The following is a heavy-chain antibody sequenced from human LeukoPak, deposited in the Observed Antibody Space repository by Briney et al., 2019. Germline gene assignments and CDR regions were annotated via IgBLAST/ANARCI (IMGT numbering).Heavy chain of an antibody. CDR2: INPNSGGT. CDR1: GYTFTGYY. Sequence: ASVKVSRKASGYTFTGYYMHWVRQAPGQGLEWMGWINPNSGGTNYAQKFQGRVTMTRDTSISTAYMELSRLRSDDTAVYYCARRCSSTSCYRVYYMDVWGKGTTVTVSS. V-gene: IGHV1-2*02. D-gene: IGHD2-2*01. J-gene: IGHJ6*03. CDR3: ARRCSSTSCYRVYYMDV.